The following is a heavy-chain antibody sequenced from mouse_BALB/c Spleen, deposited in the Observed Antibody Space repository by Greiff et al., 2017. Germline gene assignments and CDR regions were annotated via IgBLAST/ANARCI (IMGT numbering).Heavy chain of an antibody. V-gene: IGHV1-87*01. CDR3: ARLPYDYDEGVYAMDY. Sequence: VQLQQSGAELARPGASVKLSCKASGYTFTSYWMQWVKQRPGQGLEWIGAIYPGDGDTRYTQKFKGKATLTADKSSSTAYMQLSSLASEDSAVYYCARLPYDYDEGVYAMDYWGQGTSVTVSS. CDR1: GYTFTSYW. J-gene: IGHJ4*01. D-gene: IGHD2-4*01. CDR2: IYPGDGDT.